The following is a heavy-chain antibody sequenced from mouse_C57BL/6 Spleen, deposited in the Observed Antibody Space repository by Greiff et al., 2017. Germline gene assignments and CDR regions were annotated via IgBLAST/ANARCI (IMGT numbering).Heavy chain of an antibody. Sequence: QVQLQQSGAELMKPGASVKLSCKATGYTFTGYWIEWVKQRPGHGLEWTGEILPGSGSTNYNEKLKGKTTLTAETSSNTAYMQRSNLTTEESAVYFIEREGGRRSNSWFAYWGQGTLVTVSA. CDR2: ILPGSGST. V-gene: IGHV1-9*01. J-gene: IGHJ3*01. CDR1: GYTFTGYW. CDR3: EREGGRRSNSWFAY. D-gene: IGHD2-5*01.